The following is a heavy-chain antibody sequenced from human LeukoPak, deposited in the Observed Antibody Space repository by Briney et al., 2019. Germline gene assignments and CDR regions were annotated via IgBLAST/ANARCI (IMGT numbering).Heavy chain of an antibody. CDR3: ARRAGEYSHPYDY. V-gene: IGHV3-53*01. D-gene: IGHD4-17*01. CDR2: IYSGGNT. J-gene: IGHJ4*02. CDR1: GFTVSSNS. Sequence: GSLRLSCTVSGFTVSSNSMSWVRQAPGKGLEWVSFIYSGGNTLYSDSVKGRFTISRDNSKNTLYLQMNSLRAEDTAVYYCARRAGEYSHPYDYWGQGTLVTVSS.